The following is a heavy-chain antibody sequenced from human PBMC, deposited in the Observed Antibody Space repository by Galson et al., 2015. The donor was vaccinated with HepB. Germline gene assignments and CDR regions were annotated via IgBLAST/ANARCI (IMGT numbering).Heavy chain of an antibody. J-gene: IGHJ4*02. CDR2: VSGNGGST. CDR3: AKQVAAAGTAFYFDY. CDR1: GFTFSSYA. D-gene: IGHD6-13*01. V-gene: IGHV3-23*01. Sequence: SLRLSCAASGFTFSSYAMSWVRQVPGKGLEWVSGVSGNGGSTHYADSVKGRLTVSRDNSMNTLYLQMDSLRAEDTAVYFCAKQVAAAGTAFYFDYWGQGTLFTVSS.